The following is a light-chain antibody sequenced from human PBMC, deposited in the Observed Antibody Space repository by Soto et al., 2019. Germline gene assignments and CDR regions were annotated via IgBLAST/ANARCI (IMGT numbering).Light chain of an antibody. CDR3: SSFTSSSTYV. CDR1: SSDVGGYNY. Sequence: HSVLTQPRSVSGSPGQSVTISCTGTSSDVGGYNYVSWYQQHPGKAPKLMMYDVSNRPSGVSNRFSGSKSGNTASLTISGLQAEDEADYYCSSFTSSSTYVFGSGNKVTV. J-gene: IGLJ1*01. V-gene: IGLV2-14*01. CDR2: DVS.